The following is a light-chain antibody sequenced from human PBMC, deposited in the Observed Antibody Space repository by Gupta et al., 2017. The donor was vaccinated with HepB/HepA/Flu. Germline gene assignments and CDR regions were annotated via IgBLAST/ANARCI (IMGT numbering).Light chain of an antibody. CDR3: QHYDNLPKYT. J-gene: IGKJ2*01. CDR2: AAS. CDR1: RDISNY. V-gene: IGKV1-33*01. Sequence: DIQMTQSPSSLSASVGDRVTITCQANRDISNYLNWYQQKPGKAPKLLIYAASILETGVPSKFSGSGSGTDFTFTINSLQPEDTATYYCQHYDNLPKYTFGQGTNLEI.